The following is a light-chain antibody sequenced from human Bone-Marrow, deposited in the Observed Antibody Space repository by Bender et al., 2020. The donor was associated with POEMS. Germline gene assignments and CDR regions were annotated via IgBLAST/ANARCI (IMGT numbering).Light chain of an antibody. J-gene: IGLJ2*01. Sequence: GAPGQRVTISCTGSNSNVGADYGVHWFQQLPGTAPKLLIFANDVRPSGVPDRFSGSKSGTSASLAISGLQADDEADYYCQSYDGSLSAVVFGGGTKLTVL. CDR1: NSNVGADYG. CDR3: QSYDGSLSAVV. V-gene: IGLV1-40*01. CDR2: AND.